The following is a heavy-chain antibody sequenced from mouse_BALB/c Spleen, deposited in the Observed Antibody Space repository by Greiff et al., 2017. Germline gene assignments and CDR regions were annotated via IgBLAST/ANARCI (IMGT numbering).Heavy chain of an antibody. V-gene: IGHV5-12-1*01. CDR3: ARHVYSDY. Sequence: EVQLQESGGGLVKPGGSLKLSCAASGFAFSSYDMSWVRQTPEKRLEWVAYISSGGGSTYYPDTVKGRFTISRDNAKNTLYLQMSSLKSEDTAMYYCARHVYSDYWGQGTTLTVSS. CDR1: GFAFSSYD. J-gene: IGHJ2*01. CDR2: ISSGGGST.